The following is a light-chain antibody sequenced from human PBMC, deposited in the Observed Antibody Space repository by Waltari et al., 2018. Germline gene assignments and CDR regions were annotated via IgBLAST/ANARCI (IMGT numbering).Light chain of an antibody. CDR2: GAS. CDR1: QYITGSV. V-gene: IGKV3-20*01. CDR3: QQYDGSVVT. Sequence: IVLTQSPGTLSLSPGERVTLSCRASQYITGSVITWYHQKPGQAPRLLIYGASSRAPGIPDGFSGSGSGTDFTLTISRLEPEDSAVYYCQQYDGSVVTFGGGTKVEIK. J-gene: IGKJ4*01.